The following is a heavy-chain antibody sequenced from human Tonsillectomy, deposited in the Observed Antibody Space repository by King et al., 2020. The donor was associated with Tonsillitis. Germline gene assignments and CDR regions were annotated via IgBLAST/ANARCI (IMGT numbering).Heavy chain of an antibody. J-gene: IGHJ6*03. CDR3: ARDSALQGVGGGYYYMDV. CDR1: GFTFSNYD. V-gene: IGHV3-21*01. Sequence: VQLVESGGGLAKPGGSLRLSCAASGFTFSNYDMNWVRQAPGKGLEWVSSISSSSRHIYYSDSVKGRFTISRDNAKNSLNLQMNSLRVEDTAVYYCARDSALQGVGGGYYYMDVWGKGTTVTVSS. D-gene: IGHD3-16*01. CDR2: ISSSSRHI.